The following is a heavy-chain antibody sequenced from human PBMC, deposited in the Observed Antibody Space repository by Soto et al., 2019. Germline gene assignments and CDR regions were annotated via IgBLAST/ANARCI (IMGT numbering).Heavy chain of an antibody. D-gene: IGHD2-8*01. Sequence: QPGGSLRLSCAASGFTFSSYGMHWVRQAPGKGLEWVAVIWYDGSNKYYADSVKGRFTISRDNSKNTLYLQMNSLRAEDTAVYYCARNGPLVDYYYGMDVWGQGTTVTVSS. J-gene: IGHJ6*02. CDR2: IWYDGSNK. V-gene: IGHV3-33*01. CDR3: ARNGPLVDYYYGMDV. CDR1: GFTFSSYG.